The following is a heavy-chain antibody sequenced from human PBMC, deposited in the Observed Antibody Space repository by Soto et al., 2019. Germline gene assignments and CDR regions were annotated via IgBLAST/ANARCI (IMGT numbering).Heavy chain of an antibody. CDR2: ISAYNGNT. Sequence: SVKFSCKASGYTFTSCGISWVRQAPGQGREWMGWISAYNGNTNYAQKLQGRVTMTTDTTTSTAYMELRSLRSDDTAVYYCARAGGGLYDNYGLDVWGQGTTDDASS. D-gene: IGHD3-22*01. CDR3: ARAGGGLYDNYGLDV. CDR1: GYTFTSCG. V-gene: IGHV1-18*04. J-gene: IGHJ6*02.